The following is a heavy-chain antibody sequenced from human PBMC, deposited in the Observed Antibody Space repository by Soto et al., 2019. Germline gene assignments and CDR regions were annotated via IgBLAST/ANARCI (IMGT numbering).Heavy chain of an antibody. V-gene: IGHV1-3*01. J-gene: IGHJ4*02. Sequence: SSVKVSCKASGYAFTTYAIHWVRQAPGQRLEWLGWINAGNGDTKYSQKFQGRVTITRDKSASTAYMELSSLRSEDTAVYYCARDLGVVVIDYWGQGTLVTVSS. CDR2: INAGNGDT. CDR1: GYAFTTYA. D-gene: IGHD3-22*01. CDR3: ARDLGVVVIDY.